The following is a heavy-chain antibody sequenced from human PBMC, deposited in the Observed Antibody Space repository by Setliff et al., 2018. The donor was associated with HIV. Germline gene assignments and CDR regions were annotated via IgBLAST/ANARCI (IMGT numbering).Heavy chain of an antibody. D-gene: IGHD1-26*01. CDR3: ARRGLVGAPTSFGFDY. CDR2: IYYSGST. J-gene: IGHJ4*02. CDR1: GFTFSTYW. V-gene: IGHV4-39*01. Sequence: SETLSLSCAASGFTFSTYWMSWVRQAPGKGLEWIGSIYYSGSTYYNPSLKSRVTISVDTSKNQISLKLSSVTAADTAVYYCARRGLVGAPTSFGFDYWGQGTLVTVSS.